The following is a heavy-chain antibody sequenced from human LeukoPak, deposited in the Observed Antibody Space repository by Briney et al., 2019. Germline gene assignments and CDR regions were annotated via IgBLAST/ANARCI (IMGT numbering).Heavy chain of an antibody. CDR1: GGSISSYY. CDR2: IYYSGST. J-gene: IGHJ4*02. V-gene: IGHV4-59*01. D-gene: IGHD3-3*01. Sequence: PSETLSLTCTVSGGSISSYYWSWIRQPPGKRLEWIGHIYYSGSTNYNPSLKSRVTISVDTSKNQFSLKLSSVTAADTAVFYCASRSSIWSGYQDTLYYFDSWGQGTLVTVSS. CDR3: ASRSSIWSGYQDTLYYFDS.